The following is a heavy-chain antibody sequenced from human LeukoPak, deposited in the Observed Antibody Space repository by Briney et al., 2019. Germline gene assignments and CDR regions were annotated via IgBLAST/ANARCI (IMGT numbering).Heavy chain of an antibody. D-gene: IGHD2-2*01. CDR3: ARRPINCIITNCYVDY. J-gene: IGHJ4*02. CDR2: MSPNSGDT. CDR1: VYTFTNFY. Sequence: ASVKVSCKASVYTFTNFYIHWVRQAPGQGLEWMGWMSPNSGDTSYAREFQDRVTMTGDTSLSTAYMELSRLRSDDTAVYFCARRPINCIITNCYVDYWGQGTLVTVSS. V-gene: IGHV1-2*02.